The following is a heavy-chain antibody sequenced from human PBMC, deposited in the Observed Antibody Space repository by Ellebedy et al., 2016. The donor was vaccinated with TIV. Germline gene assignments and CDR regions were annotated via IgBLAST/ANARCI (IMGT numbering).Heavy chain of an antibody. V-gene: IGHV3-30-3*01. CDR2: ILYDGSNR. Sequence: GESLKISCTASGFTFNIFAMHWVRLSPGRGLEWLGVILYDGSNRYYTDFLEGRFTISRDNSKNTLHLQLNSLRLEDSAVYYCARDVPEPGQGGLPPGYFFDLWGQGTLVTVSS. CDR3: ARDVPEPGQGGLPPGYFFDL. J-gene: IGHJ4*02. CDR1: GFTFNIFA. D-gene: IGHD1-1*01.